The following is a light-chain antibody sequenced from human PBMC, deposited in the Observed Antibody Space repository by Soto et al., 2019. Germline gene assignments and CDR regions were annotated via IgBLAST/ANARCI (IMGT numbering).Light chain of an antibody. CDR3: HQYNDWPRT. CDR2: DAS. J-gene: IGKJ1*01. CDR1: QSISTN. Sequence: EIVMTQSPATLSVSPGEGATLSCRASQSISTNLAWYQQKPGQAPRLLIYDASARATGIPARFSGSGSGTEFALTISSLQSEDFAVYYCHQYNDWPRTFGQGTKVEIK. V-gene: IGKV3-15*01.